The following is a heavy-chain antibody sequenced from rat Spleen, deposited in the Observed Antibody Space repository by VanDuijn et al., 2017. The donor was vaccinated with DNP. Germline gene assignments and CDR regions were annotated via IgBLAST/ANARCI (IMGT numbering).Heavy chain of an antibody. CDR1: GFTFSDYY. Sequence: EVQLVESGGGLVQPGRSLKLSCAASGFTFSDYYMAWVRQAPTKGLGWVASISPSGDNTYYRDSVKGRFTISRDNAKSTLYLQMNSLRSEDTATYYCARLDGGVFDYWGQGVMVTVSS. D-gene: IGHD1-11*01. CDR3: ARLDGGVFDY. CDR2: ISPSGDNT. V-gene: IGHV5-25*01. J-gene: IGHJ2*01.